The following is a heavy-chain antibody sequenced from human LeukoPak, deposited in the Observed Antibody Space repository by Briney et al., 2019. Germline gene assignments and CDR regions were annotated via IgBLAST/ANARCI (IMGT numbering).Heavy chain of an antibody. Sequence: GRSLRLSCAASGFTFSSYDMHWVRQAPGKGLEWVALIWYDGSNKNYADSVKGRFTISRDNSKNTLFLQMNSLRAEDTAVYYCAREASDAFDIWGQGAMVTVSS. CDR2: IWYDGSNK. V-gene: IGHV3-33*01. CDR1: GFTFSSYD. J-gene: IGHJ3*02. CDR3: AREASDAFDI.